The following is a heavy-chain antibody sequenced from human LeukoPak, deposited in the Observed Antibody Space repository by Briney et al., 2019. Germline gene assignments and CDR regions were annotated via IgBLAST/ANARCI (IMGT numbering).Heavy chain of an antibody. CDR2: INSDGSST. V-gene: IGHV3-74*01. Sequence: GGSLRLSCAASGFTFSNYWMHWVRQAPGKGLVWVSRINSDGSSTSYADSVKGRFTISRDNAKNTLYLQMNSLTAEDTAVYYCAKGRWGLTINNFDIWGQGTMVTVSS. J-gene: IGHJ3*02. D-gene: IGHD3-9*01. CDR3: AKGRWGLTINNFDI. CDR1: GFTFSNYW.